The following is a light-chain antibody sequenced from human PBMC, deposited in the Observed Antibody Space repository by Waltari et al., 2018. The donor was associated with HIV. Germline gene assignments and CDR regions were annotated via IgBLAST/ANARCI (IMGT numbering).Light chain of an antibody. CDR3: AAWDDSLSGVV. CDR2: RNN. Sequence: QSVLTQPPSASGTPGQRVTISCSGSSSNIGSNYVYWYQQLPGTAPKLLIYRNNRRPSGFPDRFSGCKSGSSASQAISGLRSEDEADYYCAAWDDSLSGVVFGGGTKLTVL. V-gene: IGLV1-47*01. J-gene: IGLJ2*01. CDR1: SSNIGSNY.